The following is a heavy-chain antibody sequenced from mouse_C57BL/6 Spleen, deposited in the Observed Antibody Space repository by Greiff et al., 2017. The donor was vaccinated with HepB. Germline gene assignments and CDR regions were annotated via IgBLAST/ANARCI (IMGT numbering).Heavy chain of an antibody. CDR2: IYWDDDK. CDR1: GFSLSTSGMG. V-gene: IGHV8-12*01. CDR3: ARRALDSNYEGYYAMDY. Sequence: QVQLKESGPGILQSSQTLSLTCSFSGFSLSTSGMGVSWIRQPSGKGLEWLAHIYWDDDKRYNPSRKSRLTISKDTSRNQVFLKITSVDTADTATYYCARRALDSNYEGYYAMDYWGQGTSVTVSS. J-gene: IGHJ4*01. D-gene: IGHD2-5*01.